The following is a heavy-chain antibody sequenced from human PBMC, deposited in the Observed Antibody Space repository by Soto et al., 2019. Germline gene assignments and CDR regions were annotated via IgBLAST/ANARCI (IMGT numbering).Heavy chain of an antibody. V-gene: IGHV1-69*02. CDR2: IIPILGIA. CDR3: ARGEAVAGSIFDY. D-gene: IGHD6-19*01. Sequence: QVQLVQSGAEVKKPGSSVKVSCKASGGTFSSYTISWVRQAPGQGLEWMGRIIPILGIANYAQKFQGRVTSTADKSTSTAYMELSSLRSEDTAVYYCARGEAVAGSIFDYWGQGTLVTVSS. J-gene: IGHJ4*02. CDR1: GGTFSSYT.